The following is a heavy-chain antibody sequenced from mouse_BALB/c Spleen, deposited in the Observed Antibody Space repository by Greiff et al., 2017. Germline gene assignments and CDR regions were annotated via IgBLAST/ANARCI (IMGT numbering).Heavy chain of an antibody. CDR2: IWAGGST. CDR1: GFSLTSYG. CDR3: ASYGNYSDWYFDV. V-gene: IGHV2-9*02. D-gene: IGHD2-1*01. Sequence: QVQLQQSGPGLVAPSQSLSITCTVSGFSLTSYGVHWVRQPPGKGLEWLGVIWAGGSTNYNSALMSRLSISKDNSKSQVFLKMNSLQTDDTAMYYCASYGNYSDWYFDVWGAGTTVTVSS. J-gene: IGHJ1*01.